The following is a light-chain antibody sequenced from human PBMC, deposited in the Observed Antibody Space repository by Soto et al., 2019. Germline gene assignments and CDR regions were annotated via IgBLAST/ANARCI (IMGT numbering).Light chain of an antibody. CDR1: QSISYW. CDR3: RHYNTYSPPYT. V-gene: IGKV1-5*03. CDR2: KAS. J-gene: IGKJ2*01. Sequence: DVQMTQFPSTLSASVGDRVTITCRASQSISYWLAWYQQKPGKAPNLLIYKASSLECGVPSRFSGSGSGTEFTLTITNLQPDDFATYYCRHYNTYSPPYTFGQGTKLEIK.